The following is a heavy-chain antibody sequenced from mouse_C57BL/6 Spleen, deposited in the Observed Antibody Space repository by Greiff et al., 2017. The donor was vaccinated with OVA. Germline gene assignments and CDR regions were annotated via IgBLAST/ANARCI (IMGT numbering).Heavy chain of an antibody. CDR2: INPNNGGT. Sequence: VQLQQSGPELVKPGASVKISCKASGYTFTDYYMNWVKQSHGKSLEWIGDINPNNGGTSYNQKFKGKATLTVDKSSSTAYMELRSLTSEDSAVYYCAKAYPHYFDYWGQGTTLTVSS. V-gene: IGHV1-26*01. J-gene: IGHJ2*01. D-gene: IGHD3-2*02. CDR1: GYTFTDYY. CDR3: AKAYPHYFDY.